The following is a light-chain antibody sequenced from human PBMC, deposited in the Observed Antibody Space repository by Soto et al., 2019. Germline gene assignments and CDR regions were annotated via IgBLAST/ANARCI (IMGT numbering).Light chain of an antibody. J-gene: IGKJ5*01. Sequence: EVVMRQSPATLSVSPGEGATLSCRASQSVSSNLAWYQQKPGQAPRLLIYGASIRATGIPDRFSGSGSGTDFTLTISRLEPEDFALYYCQQYGNSAPITFGQGTRLEIK. CDR2: GAS. V-gene: IGKV3-20*01. CDR3: QQYGNSAPIT. CDR1: QSVSSN.